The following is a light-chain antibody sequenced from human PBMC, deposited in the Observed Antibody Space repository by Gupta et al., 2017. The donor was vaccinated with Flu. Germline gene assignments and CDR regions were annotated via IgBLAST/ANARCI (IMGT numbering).Light chain of an antibody. CDR3: HADLRTDQI. CDR2: EEN. V-gene: IGLV6-57*01. CDR1: SGDIASNY. J-gene: IGLJ2*01. Sequence: CMLTQPHSVSGSPGKTITISCTRSSGDIASNYVQWYQQRPCSSPTTVIYEENQNHLGVPARFSGSIDSSSNSAALAISGRHAEDESHYDCHADLRTDQIFGGGTKLTVL.